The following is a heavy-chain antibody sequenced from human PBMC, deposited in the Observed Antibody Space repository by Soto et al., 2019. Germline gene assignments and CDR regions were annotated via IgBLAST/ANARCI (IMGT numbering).Heavy chain of an antibody. CDR3: ARFEYQLPTLYFDY. V-gene: IGHV3-21*01. CDR1: GFTFSSYT. CDR2: ISNSGSSI. Sequence: LRLSCAASGFTFSSYTMNWVRQAPGRGLEWVSSISNSGSSIYYADSVKGRFIISRDNAKNSLYLQMNSLRAEDTAVYYCARFEYQLPTLYFDYWGQGTLVTVSS. J-gene: IGHJ4*02. D-gene: IGHD2-2*01.